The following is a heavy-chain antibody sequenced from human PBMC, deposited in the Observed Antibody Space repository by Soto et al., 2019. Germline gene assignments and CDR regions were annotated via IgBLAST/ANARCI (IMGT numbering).Heavy chain of an antibody. D-gene: IGHD2-2*01. V-gene: IGHV3-23*01. CDR2: ISGSGGST. CDR1: GFTFSSYA. CDR3: AKLSSTSCYGGYFDY. J-gene: IGHJ4*02. Sequence: GGSLRLSCAASGFTFSSYAMSWVRQAPGKGLEWVSAISGSGGSTYYADSVKGRFTISRDNSKNTLYLQMNSLRAEDTAVYYCAKLSSTSCYGGYFDYWGQGTLVTSPQ.